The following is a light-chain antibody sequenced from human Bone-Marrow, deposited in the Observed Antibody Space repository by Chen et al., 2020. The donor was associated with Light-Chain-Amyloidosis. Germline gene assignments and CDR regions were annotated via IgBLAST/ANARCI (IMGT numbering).Light chain of an antibody. V-gene: IGLV3-21*02. Sequence: SYVLTQPSSVSMAPGQTATIACGGNNIGSTSVHWYQQTPGQAPLLVVYDDSDRPSGSPERLSGSNSGSTATLTISRVEAGDEADYCCQVWDRSSDRPVFGGGTKLTVL. J-gene: IGLJ3*02. CDR2: DDS. CDR3: QVWDRSSDRPV. CDR1: NIGSTS.